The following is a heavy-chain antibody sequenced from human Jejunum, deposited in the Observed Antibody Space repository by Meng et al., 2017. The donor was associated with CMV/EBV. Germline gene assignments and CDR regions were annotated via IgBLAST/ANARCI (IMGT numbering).Heavy chain of an antibody. CDR1: ISNGDSY. V-gene: IGHV4-30-4*08. J-gene: IGHJ5*02. D-gene: IGHD2-2*01. CDR2: IYHTGRT. Sequence: ISNGDSYWSWIRQPPGKGLEWIGFIYHTGRTYYNPSLKSRVTISVDTSKNQFSLRQSSLTAADTAVYYCARTQDCTSTSCYTGFDPWGQGTLVTVSS. CDR3: ARTQDCTSTSCYTGFDP.